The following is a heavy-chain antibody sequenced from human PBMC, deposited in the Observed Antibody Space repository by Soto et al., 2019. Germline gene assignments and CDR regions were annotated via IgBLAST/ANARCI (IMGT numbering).Heavy chain of an antibody. D-gene: IGHD1-7*01. Sequence: SQTISLPCAISGDSVSSNSAAWNWIRQSPSRGLEWLGRTYYRSRWYNDYAVSVKSRITANPDTSKNQFSLHLNSVTPEDKSVSCCAGTTSLQLYYMDVWDKGATDAVSS. CDR2: TYYRSRWYN. J-gene: IGHJ6*03. CDR1: GDSVSSNSAA. V-gene: IGHV6-1*01. CDR3: AGTTSLQLYYMDV.